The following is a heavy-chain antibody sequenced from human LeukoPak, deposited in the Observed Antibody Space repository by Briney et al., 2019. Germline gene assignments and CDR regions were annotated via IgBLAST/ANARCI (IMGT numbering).Heavy chain of an antibody. Sequence: PSETLSLTCTVSGVSISSGDYYWSWIRQPPGKGLEWIGYIYYSGSTYYNPSLKSRVTISVDTSKNQFSLKLSSVTAADTAVYYCARVGQWLAYYFDYWGQGTLVTVSS. D-gene: IGHD6-19*01. CDR2: IYYSGST. CDR3: ARVGQWLAYYFDY. J-gene: IGHJ4*02. CDR1: GVSISSGDYY. V-gene: IGHV4-30-4*01.